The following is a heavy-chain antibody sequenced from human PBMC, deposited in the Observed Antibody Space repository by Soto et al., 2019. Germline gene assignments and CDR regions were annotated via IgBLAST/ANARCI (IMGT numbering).Heavy chain of an antibody. CDR3: ALIKDCSRTDCYFSSFVS. V-gene: IGHV2-26*01. CDR2: IFSNDDK. Sequence: QVTLKESGPVLVKPTEPLTLTCTVSGLSLNNGRLGVSWIRQPPGKALEWLAHIFSNDDKSYSTSLKSRLTISTDASRSQVVLTMTNMAPVDSATYYCALIKDCSRTDCYFSSFVSWVQGTLVTVSS. CDR1: GLSLNNGRLG. D-gene: IGHD2-2*01. J-gene: IGHJ5*01.